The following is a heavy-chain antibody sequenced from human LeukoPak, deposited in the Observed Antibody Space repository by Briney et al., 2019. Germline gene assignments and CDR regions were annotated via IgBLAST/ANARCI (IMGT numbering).Heavy chain of an antibody. D-gene: IGHD2-2*01. Sequence: RASVKVSCKASGYTFTGYYMHWVRQAPGQGLEWMGWINPNSGGTNYAQKFQGRVTMTRDTSISTAYMELSRLRSDDTAVYYCASTLIDVGTRDIVVVPAAPYDGMDVWGQGTTVTVSS. J-gene: IGHJ6*02. CDR1: GYTFTGYY. CDR3: ASTLIDVGTRDIVVVPAAPYDGMDV. V-gene: IGHV1-2*02. CDR2: INPNSGGT.